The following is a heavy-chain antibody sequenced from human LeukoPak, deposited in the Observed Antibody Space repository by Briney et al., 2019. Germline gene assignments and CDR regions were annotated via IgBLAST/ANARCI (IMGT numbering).Heavy chain of an antibody. D-gene: IGHD2-2*01. CDR3: AKDFESMVPAAIFDY. J-gene: IGHJ4*02. CDR2: IRYDGSNK. V-gene: IGHV3-30*02. CDR1: GFTFSSYG. Sequence: PGRSLRLSCAASGFTFSSYGMHWVRQAPGKGLEWVAVIRYDGSNKYYADSVKGRFTISRDNSKNTLYLQMNSLRAEDTAVYYCAKDFESMVPAAIFDYWGQGTLVTVSS.